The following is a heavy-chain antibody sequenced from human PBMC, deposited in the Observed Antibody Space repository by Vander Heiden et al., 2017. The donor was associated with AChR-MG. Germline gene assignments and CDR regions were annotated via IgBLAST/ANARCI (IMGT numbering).Heavy chain of an antibody. J-gene: IGHJ5*02. CDR2: IHPGDSDT. CDR3: ARVWFGESTNWFDP. V-gene: IGHV5-51*01. D-gene: IGHD3-10*01. CDR1: GYRFNNYE. Sequence: EVQLEQSGAEVKKPGESLKISCKASGYRFNNYEIAWVRQMPGNGLEWMGIIHPGDSDTRYSPSFQGQVTISADKSINTAYLQWSSLRASDSAMYYCARVWFGESTNWFDPWGQGTLVTVSS.